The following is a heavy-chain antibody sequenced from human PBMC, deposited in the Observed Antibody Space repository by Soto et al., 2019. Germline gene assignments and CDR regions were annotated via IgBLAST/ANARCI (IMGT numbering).Heavy chain of an antibody. Sequence: QVQLQESGPGLVKPSETLSLTCTVSGGSIGIYYWSWIRQTPGKGLEWIGNIYYSGNTNYNPSLQIRVTMAIDTSKRQFSLTLNSVTAADTAVYYCARSEYSSGFVGYWGQGTLVTVSS. D-gene: IGHD6-19*01. J-gene: IGHJ4*02. V-gene: IGHV4-59*01. CDR3: ARSEYSSGFVGY. CDR2: IYYSGNT. CDR1: GGSIGIYY.